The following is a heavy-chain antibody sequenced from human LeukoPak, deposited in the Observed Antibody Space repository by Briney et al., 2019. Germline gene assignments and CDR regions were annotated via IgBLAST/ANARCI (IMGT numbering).Heavy chain of an antibody. J-gene: IGHJ4*02. CDR1: GYTFTGYY. V-gene: IGHV1-2*02. D-gene: IGHD5-18*01. CDR3: ARAPLDTAMDTLFFDY. Sequence: ASVKVSCKASGYTFTGYYMHWVRQAPGQGLEWMGWINPNSGGTNYAQKFQGRVTMNRDTAISTAYMELTRLKSDDTAVFYCARAPLDTAMDTLFFDYWGQGTLVTVSS. CDR2: INPNSGGT.